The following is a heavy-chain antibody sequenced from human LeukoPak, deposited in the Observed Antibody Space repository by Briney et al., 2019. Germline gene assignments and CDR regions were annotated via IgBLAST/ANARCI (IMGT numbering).Heavy chain of an antibody. J-gene: IGHJ4*02. CDR1: GGSISSGSYY. D-gene: IGHD5-12*01. Sequence: SQTLSLTCTVSGGSISSGSYYWSWIRQPAGKGLEWIGRIYTSGSTNYNPSLKSRVTISVDTSKNQLSLKLSSVTAADTAVYYCARAGGLLVAAADLDHWGQGTLVTVSS. V-gene: IGHV4-61*02. CDR2: IYTSGST. CDR3: ARAGGLLVAAADLDH.